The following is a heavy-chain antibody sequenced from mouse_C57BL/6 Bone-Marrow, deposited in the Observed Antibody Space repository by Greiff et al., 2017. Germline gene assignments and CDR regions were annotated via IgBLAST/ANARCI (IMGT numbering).Heavy chain of an antibody. D-gene: IGHD1-1*01. J-gene: IGHJ2*01. Sequence: QVQLQQPGAELVKPGASVKLSCKASGYTFTSYWMHWVKQRPGQGLEWIGMIHPNSGSTNYNEKFKSKATLTVDKSSSTAYMQLSSLTSEDTAVYYCASAPTVVARVYFDYWGQGTTLTVSS. CDR3: ASAPTVVARVYFDY. CDR1: GYTFTSYW. CDR2: IHPNSGST. V-gene: IGHV1-64*01.